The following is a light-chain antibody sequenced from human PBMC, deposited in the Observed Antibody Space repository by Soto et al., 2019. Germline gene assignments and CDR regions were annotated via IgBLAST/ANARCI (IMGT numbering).Light chain of an antibody. CDR3: CSYGGSNNLV. Sequence: QSALTQPPSASGSLGQSVTISCTGTSSDVGGYNFVSWYQQYPGKAPKLIIYEVNKRPSGVPDRFSGSKSGNTASLTVSGLQAEDDDDYFCCSYGGSNNLVFGGGTKLTVL. CDR1: SSDVGGYNF. V-gene: IGLV2-8*01. J-gene: IGLJ2*01. CDR2: EVN.